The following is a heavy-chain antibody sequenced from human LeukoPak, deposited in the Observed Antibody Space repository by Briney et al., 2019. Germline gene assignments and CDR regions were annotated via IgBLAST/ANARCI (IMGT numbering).Heavy chain of an antibody. V-gene: IGHV4-59*01. Sequence: SETLSLTCTVSGDSISNYYWSWIRQPPGKGLEWIGYIYYSGSTKYNPSLKSRVTISLDTSKNQFSLKLRSVTAADTAVYYCARGRDAYTFNYWGQGTLVTVSS. J-gene: IGHJ4*02. CDR1: GDSISNYY. CDR2: IYYSGST. CDR3: ARGRDAYTFNY. D-gene: IGHD5-24*01.